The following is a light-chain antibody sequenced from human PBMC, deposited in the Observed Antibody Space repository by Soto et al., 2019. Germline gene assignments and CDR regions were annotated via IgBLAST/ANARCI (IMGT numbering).Light chain of an antibody. CDR1: SSDVGGYNY. CDR2: DVS. V-gene: IGLV2-14*01. CDR3: SLYTRSSTYV. Sequence: QSALTQPASGSGSPGQSITISCTGTSSDVGGYNYVSWYQQNPGKAPQLMIYDVSNRTSGVSNRFYGSKSGNTASLTISGLQAEDEADYYCSLYTRSSTYVFGTGTTLTVL. J-gene: IGLJ1*01.